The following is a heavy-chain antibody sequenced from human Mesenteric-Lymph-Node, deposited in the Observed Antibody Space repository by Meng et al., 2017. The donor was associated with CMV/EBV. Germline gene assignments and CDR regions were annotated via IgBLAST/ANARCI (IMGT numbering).Heavy chain of an antibody. J-gene: IGHJ1*01. CDR2: IRYDGSNK. D-gene: IGHD6-19*01. CDR3: AKGPSYSSGFPFQH. Sequence: GGSLRLSCVASGFTFSSYAMNWVRQAPGKGLEWVAFIRYDGSNKYYADSVKGRFTISRDNSKNTLYLQMNSLRAEDTAVYYCAKGPSYSSGFPFQHWGQGTLVTVSS. V-gene: IGHV3-30*02. CDR1: GFTFSSYA.